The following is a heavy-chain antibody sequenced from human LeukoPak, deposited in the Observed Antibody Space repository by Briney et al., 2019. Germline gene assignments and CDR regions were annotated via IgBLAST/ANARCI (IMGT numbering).Heavy chain of an antibody. CDR1: GGSFSGYY. J-gene: IGHJ4*02. Sequence: SETLSLTCAVYGGSFSGYYWSWIRQPPGKGLEWIGEINHSGSTNYNPSLKSRVTISVDTSKNQFSLQLNSVTPEDTAVYYCAREKRIRSSGWYYFDYWGQGTLVTVSS. V-gene: IGHV4-34*01. D-gene: IGHD6-19*01. CDR3: AREKRIRSSGWYYFDY. CDR2: INHSGST.